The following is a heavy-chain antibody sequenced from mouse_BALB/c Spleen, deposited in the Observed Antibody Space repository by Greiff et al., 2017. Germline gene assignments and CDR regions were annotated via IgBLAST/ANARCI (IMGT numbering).Heavy chain of an antibody. CDR1: GFTFSSYT. J-gene: IGHJ4*01. CDR3: ARAITTVVAFYAMDY. Sequence: EVMLVESGGGLVQPGGSLKLSCAASGFTFSSYTMSWVRQTPEKRLEWVAYISNGGGSTYYPDTVKGRFTISRDNAKNTLYLQMSSLKSEDTAMYYCARAITTVVAFYAMDYWGQGTSVTVSS. CDR2: ISNGGGST. V-gene: IGHV5-12-2*01. D-gene: IGHD1-1*01.